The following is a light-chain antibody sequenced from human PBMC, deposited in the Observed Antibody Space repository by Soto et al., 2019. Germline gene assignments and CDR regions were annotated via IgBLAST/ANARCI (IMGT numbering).Light chain of an antibody. V-gene: IGLV1-40*01. Sequence: QSALTQPPSVSAAPGQRVTISCTGSSSNIGAGYDVHWYQQLPGTAPKLLIYGNSNRPSGVPDRFSGSKSGTSASLAITGLQAEDDADYYCQSYDSSLSGPYVFGTGTKVTVL. CDR1: SSNIGAGYD. CDR2: GNS. J-gene: IGLJ1*01. CDR3: QSYDSSLSGPYV.